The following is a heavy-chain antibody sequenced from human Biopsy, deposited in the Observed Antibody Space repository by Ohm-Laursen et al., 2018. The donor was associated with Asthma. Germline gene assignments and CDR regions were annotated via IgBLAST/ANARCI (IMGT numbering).Heavy chain of an antibody. D-gene: IGHD3-22*01. CDR2: IYSGGTS. J-gene: IGHJ4*02. V-gene: IGHV3-53*01. CDR1: GFAVSRDY. Sequence: LRLSCSASGFAVSRDYMFWVRQAPGKGLEWVSVIYSGGTSHTADSVRGRFTISRDYSKNTLYLQMDSLRAEDTAVYYCARGDSSNWSHYYFDYWGQGTLVTVSS. CDR3: ARGDSSNWSHYYFDY.